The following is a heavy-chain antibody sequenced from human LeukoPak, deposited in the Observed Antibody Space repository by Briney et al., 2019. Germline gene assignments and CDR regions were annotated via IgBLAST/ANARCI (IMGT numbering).Heavy chain of an antibody. CDR1: GFAFNKYA. D-gene: IGHD6-19*01. CDR2: VSYLGNDK. J-gene: IGHJ4*02. V-gene: IGHV3-30-3*01. Sequence: PGGSLRLSCAASGFAFNKYAMHWVRQAPGKGLEWVAVVSYLGNDKFYADSVKGRFTISKDNSNNTVYLEINSLRSEDTAVYYCAKDEGSGWFFFDYWGQGTLVTVSS. CDR3: AKDEGSGWFFFDY.